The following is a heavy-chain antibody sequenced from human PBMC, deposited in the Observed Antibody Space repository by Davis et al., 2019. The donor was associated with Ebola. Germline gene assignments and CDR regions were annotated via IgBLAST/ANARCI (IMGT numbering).Heavy chain of an antibody. J-gene: IGHJ5*02. CDR3: ARAPQLWTNVNWFDP. V-gene: IGHV4-59*12. CDR2: IYHSGST. D-gene: IGHD3-10*01. CDR1: GGSISSYY. Sequence: PGGSLRLSCTVSGGSISSYYWSWIRQPPGKGLEWIGYIYHSGSTYYNPSLKSRVTISVDRSKNQFSLKLSSVTAADTAVYYCARAPQLWTNVNWFDPWGQGTLVTVSS.